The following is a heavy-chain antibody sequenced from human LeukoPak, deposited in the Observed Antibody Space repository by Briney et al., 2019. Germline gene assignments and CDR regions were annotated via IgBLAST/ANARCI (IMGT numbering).Heavy chain of an antibody. CDR2: IYSGGST. CDR1: GFTVSTNF. D-gene: IGHD3-16*01. V-gene: IGHV3-53*01. Sequence: GGSLRLSCAASGFTVSTNFMTWVRQAPRKGLEWVSVIYSGGSTYYADSVKGRFTISRDNSKNTLYLQMNSLRAEDTAVYYCATFKGGTRGFDYWGQGTLVTVSS. J-gene: IGHJ4*02. CDR3: ATFKGGTRGFDY.